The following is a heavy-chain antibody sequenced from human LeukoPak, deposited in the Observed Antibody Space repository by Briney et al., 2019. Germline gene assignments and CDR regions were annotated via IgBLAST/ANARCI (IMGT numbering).Heavy chain of an antibody. CDR1: GGSFSGYY. J-gene: IGHJ4*02. D-gene: IGHD4-4*01. CDR2: INHSGST. CDR3: AREVTSRSNYFDY. Sequence: SETLSLTCAVYGGSFSGYYWSWIRQPPGKGLEWIGEINHSGSTNYNPSLKSRVTISVDTSKNRFSLKLSSVTAADTAVYYCAREVTSRSNYFDYWGQGTLVTVSS. V-gene: IGHV4-34*01.